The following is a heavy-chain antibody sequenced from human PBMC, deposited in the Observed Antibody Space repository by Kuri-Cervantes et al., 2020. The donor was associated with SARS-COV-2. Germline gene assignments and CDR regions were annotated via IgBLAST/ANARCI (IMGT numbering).Heavy chain of an antibody. CDR3: ARFSGSEDAFDI. CDR2: IYYSGST. J-gene: IGHJ3*02. D-gene: IGHD3-10*01. Sequence: SETLSLTCTVSGGSISSSSYYWGWIRQPPGKGLEWIGSIYYSGSTYYNPSLKSRVTISVDTSKNQFSLKLSSVTAADTAVYYCARFSGSEDAFDIWGQGTMVTVSS. V-gene: IGHV4-39*01. CDR1: GGSISSSSYY.